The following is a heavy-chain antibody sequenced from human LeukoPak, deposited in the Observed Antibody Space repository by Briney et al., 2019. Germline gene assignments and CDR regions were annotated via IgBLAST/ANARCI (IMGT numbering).Heavy chain of an antibody. CDR2: MSYDGRNK. D-gene: IGHD5-18*01. V-gene: IGHV3-30*18. Sequence: GGSLRLSCAASGFIFSSYGMHWVRQAPGKGLEWVAVMSYDGRNKDYADSVKGRFTISRDNSKNTLYLQMNSLRAEDTAMYYCAKTGARYSYGWSIYDTFDIWGQGKMVSVSS. CDR3: AKTGARYSYGWSIYDTFDI. CDR1: GFIFSSYG. J-gene: IGHJ3*02.